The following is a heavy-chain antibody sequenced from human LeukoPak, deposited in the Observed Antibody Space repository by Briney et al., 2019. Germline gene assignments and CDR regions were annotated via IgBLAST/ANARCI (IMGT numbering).Heavy chain of an antibody. CDR3: AKGIRSGWPAYFDY. Sequence: GGSLRLSCAASGFTFSSYSMNWVRQAPGKGLEWVSSISSSSSYIYYADSVKGRFTISRDNAKNSLYLQMNSLRAEDTAVYYCAKGIRSGWPAYFDYWGQGTLVTVSS. CDR2: ISSSSSYI. V-gene: IGHV3-21*04. D-gene: IGHD6-19*01. J-gene: IGHJ4*02. CDR1: GFTFSSYS.